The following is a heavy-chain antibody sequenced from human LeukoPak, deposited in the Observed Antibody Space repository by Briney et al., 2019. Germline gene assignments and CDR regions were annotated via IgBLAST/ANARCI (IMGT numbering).Heavy chain of an antibody. CDR1: GYTFTSYD. Sequence: ASVKVSCKASGYTFTSYDINWVRQATGQGLEWMGWMNPNSGNTGCAQKFQGRVTITRNTSISTAYMELSSLRSEDTAVYYCARHYYYDSSGYPIPGNWFDPWGQGTLVTVSS. V-gene: IGHV1-8*03. D-gene: IGHD3-22*01. CDR3: ARHYYYDSSGYPIPGNWFDP. J-gene: IGHJ5*02. CDR2: MNPNSGNT.